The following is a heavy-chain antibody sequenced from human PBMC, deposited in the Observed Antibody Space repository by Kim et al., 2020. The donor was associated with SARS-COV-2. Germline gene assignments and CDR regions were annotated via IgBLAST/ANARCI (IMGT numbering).Heavy chain of an antibody. J-gene: IGHJ4*02. D-gene: IGHD3-22*01. CDR3: AREVLGDSSGYDY. Sequence: YSQKFQGRVTITRDTSASTAYMELSSLRSEDTAVYYCAREVLGDSSGYDYWGQGTLVTVSS. V-gene: IGHV1-3*01.